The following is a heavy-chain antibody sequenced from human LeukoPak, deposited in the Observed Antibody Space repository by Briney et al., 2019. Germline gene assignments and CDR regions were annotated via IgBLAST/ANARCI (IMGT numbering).Heavy chain of an antibody. V-gene: IGHV1-24*01. CDR2: FDPEDGET. J-gene: IGHJ4*02. D-gene: IGHD1-26*01. Sequence: ASVKVSCKVSGYTLTELSMHWVRQAPGKGLEWMGGFDPEDGETIYAQKFQGRVTMTEDTSTDTAYMELSSLRSEDTAVYFCATTPLGATGLFDYWGQGTLVTVSS. CDR3: ATTPLGATGLFDY. CDR1: GYTLTELS.